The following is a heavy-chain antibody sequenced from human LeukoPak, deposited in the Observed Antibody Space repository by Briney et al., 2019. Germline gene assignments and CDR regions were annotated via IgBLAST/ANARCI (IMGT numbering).Heavy chain of an antibody. V-gene: IGHV3-30*02. J-gene: IGHJ4*02. CDR1: GFTFDDYA. CDR3: ARDPRTVRI. Sequence: GGSLRLSCAASGFTFDDYAMHWVRQSPGKGLDWVAFIRNDGNKKNYAESVKGRFTISRDNSRNTLYLQMNSLRVEDTAVYYCARDPRTVRIWGQGTLVTVSS. CDR2: IRNDGNKK. D-gene: IGHD1-1*01.